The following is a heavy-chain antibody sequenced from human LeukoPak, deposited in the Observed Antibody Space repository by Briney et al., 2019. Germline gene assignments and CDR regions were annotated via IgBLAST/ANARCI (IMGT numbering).Heavy chain of an antibody. D-gene: IGHD2/OR15-2a*01. CDR2: IRSKAYGITT. V-gene: IGHV3-49*04. CDR1: GCTIGDYA. Sequence: PGRSLRLSCTASGCTIGDYAMSWVRQAPGKGLEWVGFIRSKAYGITTEDAASVKGRFTISRDDSKSIAKLQMNSLITAVTAAYTGVFYLDGCDNNSPIPDGFDIWGQGTMVTVSS. J-gene: IGHJ3*02. CDR3: VFYLDGCDNNSPIPDGFDI.